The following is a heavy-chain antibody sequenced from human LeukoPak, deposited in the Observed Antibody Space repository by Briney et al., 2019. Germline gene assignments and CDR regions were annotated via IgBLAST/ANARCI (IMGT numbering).Heavy chain of an antibody. Sequence: PGGSLRLSCAASGFTFSSYGMHWVRQAPGKGLEWVAVIWYDGSNKYYADSVKGRFTISRDNSKNTLYLQMNSLRAEDTAVYYCARLSATSAHFDYLGQGTLGTVSS. V-gene: IGHV3-33*01. CDR2: IWYDGSNK. D-gene: IGHD5-24*01. CDR1: GFTFSSYG. CDR3: ARLSATSAHFDY. J-gene: IGHJ4*02.